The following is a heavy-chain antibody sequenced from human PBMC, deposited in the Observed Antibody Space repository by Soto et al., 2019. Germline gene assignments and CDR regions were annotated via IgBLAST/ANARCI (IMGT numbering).Heavy chain of an antibody. J-gene: IGHJ4*02. CDR3: VRLSEQLIDF. CDR2: IYYSGST. V-gene: IGHV4-39*01. Sequence: SETLSLTCTVSGGSIRSTSYYWGWIRQLPGKGLEFIGNIYYSGSTYYNPYLKSRLSISVDTSKNQFSLNLSSVTAADTALYYCVRLSEQLIDFWGLGTLVTVSS. CDR1: GGSIRSTSYY. D-gene: IGHD6-13*01.